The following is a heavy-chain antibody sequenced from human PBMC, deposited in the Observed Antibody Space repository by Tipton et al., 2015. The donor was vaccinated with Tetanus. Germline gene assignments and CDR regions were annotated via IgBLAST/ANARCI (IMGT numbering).Heavy chain of an antibody. J-gene: IGHJ3*02. CDR1: GGSITSDNHY. D-gene: IGHD4-11*01. CDR2: IHHSGLA. Sequence: LRLSCAVSGGSITSDNHYWSWIRQPPGKGLEWIGFIHHSGLAFSKPSLKSRVSISIDTSQNQFSLRLTSVTAADTAVYFCARNVYTVTNDAFDIWGHGTLVNVSS. CDR3: ARNVYTVTNDAFDI. V-gene: IGHV4-30-4*08.